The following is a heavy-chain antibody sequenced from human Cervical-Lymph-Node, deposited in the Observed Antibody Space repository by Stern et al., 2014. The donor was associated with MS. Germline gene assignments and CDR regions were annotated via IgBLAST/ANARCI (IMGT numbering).Heavy chain of an antibody. CDR3: AKDLGYCSSTSCYLAS. D-gene: IGHD2-2*01. Sequence: EVQLVESGGGLVQPGGSLRLSCAASGFTFNTYAMSWVRQAPGKGLEWVSTISGSGGRTYYADSVKGRFTISRDNSKNTLYLQMNSLRAEDTAVYYCAKDLGYCSSTSCYLASWGQGTLVTVSS. CDR2: ISGSGGRT. V-gene: IGHV3-23*04. CDR1: GFTFNTYA. J-gene: IGHJ5*02.